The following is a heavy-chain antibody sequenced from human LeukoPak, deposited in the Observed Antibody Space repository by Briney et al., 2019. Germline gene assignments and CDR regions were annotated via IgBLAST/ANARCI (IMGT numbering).Heavy chain of an antibody. J-gene: IGHJ5*02. CDR2: IYYSGST. Sequence: SETLSLTCTVSGGSISSYYWSWIRQPPGKGLEWIGYIYYSGSTNYNPSLKSRVTISVDTSKNQFSLKLSSVTAADTAVYYCARAPLYGSSWSRNWFDPWGQGTLVTVSS. D-gene: IGHD6-13*01. CDR1: GGSISSYY. CDR3: ARAPLYGSSWSRNWFDP. V-gene: IGHV4-59*01.